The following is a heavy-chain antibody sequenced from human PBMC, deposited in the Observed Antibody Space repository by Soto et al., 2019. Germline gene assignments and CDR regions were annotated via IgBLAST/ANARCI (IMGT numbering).Heavy chain of an antibody. D-gene: IGHD3-3*01. CDR1: GDSVSSKTAA. J-gene: IGHJ5*02. V-gene: IGHV6-1*01. CDR2: TYFRSRWYN. Sequence: PSQTLSLTCAISGDSVSSKTAAWNWIRQSPSRGLEWLGRTYFRSRWYNDYAISVKSRITINPDTSKNQFSLLLNSVTPQDTAVYYCARVSFGHFVPWFDPWGQGTLVSVAS. CDR3: ARVSFGHFVPWFDP.